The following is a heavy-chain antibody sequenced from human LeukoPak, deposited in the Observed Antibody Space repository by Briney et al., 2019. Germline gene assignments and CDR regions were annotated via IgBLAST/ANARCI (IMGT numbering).Heavy chain of an antibody. J-gene: IGHJ4*02. CDR3: AKRSTENYYPYFDY. Sequence: AGGSLRLSCAASGFTFSNYATNWVRQAPGKGLEWVSSISGSGGDTHYADSVKGRFTISRDNSKNTLYLQMNSLRAEDTAVYYCAKRSTENYYPYFDYWGQGTLVTVSS. V-gene: IGHV3-23*01. CDR2: ISGSGGDT. CDR1: GFTFSNYA. D-gene: IGHD3-10*01.